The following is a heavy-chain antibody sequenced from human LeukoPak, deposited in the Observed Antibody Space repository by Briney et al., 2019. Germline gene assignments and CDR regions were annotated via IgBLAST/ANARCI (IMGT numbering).Heavy chain of an antibody. Sequence: SETLSLTCDVYGGSFSGYYWSWIRQPPGKGLEWIGEINHSGSTNYNPSLKSRVTISVDTSKNQFSLKLSSVTAADKAVYYCARVGSTADYWGQGTLVTVSS. D-gene: IGHD5-18*01. CDR1: GGSFSGYY. CDR3: ARVGSTADY. CDR2: INHSGST. V-gene: IGHV4-34*01. J-gene: IGHJ4*02.